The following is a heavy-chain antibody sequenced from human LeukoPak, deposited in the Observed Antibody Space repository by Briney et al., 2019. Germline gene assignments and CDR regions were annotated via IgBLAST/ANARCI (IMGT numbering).Heavy chain of an antibody. J-gene: IGHJ6*03. CDR1: GGSFSNYY. CDR3: ARRWNYGIYYHIDV. V-gene: IGHV4-34*01. Sequence: SETLSLTCAVYGGSFSNYYWGWIRQSPVKGLEWIGEINDSERTIYNPSLKSRVTISVDTSKNQFSLRLNSVTAGDTAIYYCARRWNYGIYYHIDVWGKGTTVTVSS. CDR2: INDSERT. D-gene: IGHD1-7*01.